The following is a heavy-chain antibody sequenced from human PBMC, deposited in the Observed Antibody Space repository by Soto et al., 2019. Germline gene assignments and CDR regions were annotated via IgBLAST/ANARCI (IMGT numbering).Heavy chain of an antibody. CDR2: IIPILGTA. D-gene: IGHD5-12*01. Sequence: QVQLVQSGAEVKKPGSSVKVSCKASGGTFSSYAISWVRQAPGQGLEWMGGIIPILGTANYAQKLQGIVTSNADESTSPAYMELSSLRSEDTDVYYCVTYERESRTAYDYLGQGTLVTVSS. J-gene: IGHJ4*02. V-gene: IGHV1-69*12. CDR3: VTYERESRTAYDY. CDR1: GGTFSSYA.